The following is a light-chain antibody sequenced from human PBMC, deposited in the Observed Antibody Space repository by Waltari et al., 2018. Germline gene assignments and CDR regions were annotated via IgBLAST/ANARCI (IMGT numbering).Light chain of an antibody. CDR3: QQYDNSPRYT. V-gene: IGKV3-20*01. Sequence: ETVLTQSPGTLSLSPGERATLSCRASQSVTSNYLAWYQQKPGQAPRLLIYVASSRATGIPDRFSGSGSGTEFTLTISRLEPEDFAVYYCQQYDNSPRYTFGQGTKLEIK. J-gene: IGKJ2*01. CDR2: VAS. CDR1: QSVTSNY.